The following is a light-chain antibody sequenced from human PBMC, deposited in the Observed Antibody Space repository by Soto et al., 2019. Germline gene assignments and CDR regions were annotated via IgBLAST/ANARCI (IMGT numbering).Light chain of an antibody. CDR2: EVS. J-gene: IGLJ2*01. CDR3: SSYTGTNSFVL. CDR1: NTDIGGHKY. Sequence: QSALTQPPSASGSPGQSVTISCTGTNTDIGGHKYVSWYQHHPGKAPKLLIYEVSERPSGVPDRFSGSKSGNAASLTVSGLQADDEAMYYCSSYTGTNSFVLFGGGTKLTVL. V-gene: IGLV2-8*01.